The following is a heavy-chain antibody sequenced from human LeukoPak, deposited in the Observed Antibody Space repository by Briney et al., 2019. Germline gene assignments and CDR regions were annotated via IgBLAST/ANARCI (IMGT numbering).Heavy chain of an antibody. D-gene: IGHD2-8*02. CDR2: INHSGST. CDR3: ARDSSGGLVNY. Sequence: SETLSLTCAVYGGSFSGYYWSWIRQPPGKGLEWIGEINHSGSTNYNPSLKSRVTISVDTSKNQFSLKLSSVTAADTAVYYCARDSSGGLVNYWGQGTLVTVSS. J-gene: IGHJ4*02. V-gene: IGHV4-34*01. CDR1: GGSFSGYY.